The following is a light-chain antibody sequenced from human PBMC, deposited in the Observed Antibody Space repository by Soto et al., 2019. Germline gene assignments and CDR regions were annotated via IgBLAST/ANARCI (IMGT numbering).Light chain of an antibody. Sequence: ETLFTQSPATLCLSPWERATLFSRARQIVSSYLAWYQQKPGQAPRLLIYAASNRATGIPARFSGSGSGTEFTLTISSLQSEDFAIYYCQQRHMSPITFGQGTRLEIK. CDR1: QIVSSY. V-gene: IGKV3-11*01. J-gene: IGKJ5*01. CDR2: AAS. CDR3: QQRHMSPIT.